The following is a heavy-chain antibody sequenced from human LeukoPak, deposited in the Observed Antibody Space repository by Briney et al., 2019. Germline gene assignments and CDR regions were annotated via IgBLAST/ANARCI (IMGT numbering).Heavy chain of an antibody. Sequence: ASVKVSCKASGYTLTSYGISWVRQAPGQGLEWMGWISAYNGNTNYAQKLQGRVTMTTDTSTSTAYMELRSLRSDDTAVYYCARGPSPVTTIFGVVIIGDDAFDIWGQGTMVTVSS. V-gene: IGHV1-18*01. CDR2: ISAYNGNT. CDR1: GYTLTSYG. CDR3: ARGPSPVTTIFGVVIIGDDAFDI. J-gene: IGHJ3*02. D-gene: IGHD3-3*01.